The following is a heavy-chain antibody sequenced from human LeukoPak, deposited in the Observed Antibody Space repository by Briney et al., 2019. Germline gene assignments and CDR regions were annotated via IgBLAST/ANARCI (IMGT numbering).Heavy chain of an antibody. CDR2: IYYSGST. D-gene: IGHD3-22*01. J-gene: IGHJ3*02. CDR1: GGSIGTYY. CDR3: ARDTFTMIVGDAFDI. V-gene: IGHV4-59*12. Sequence: SETLSLTCTVSGGSIGTYYWSWVRQPPGKGLEWIGSIYYSGSTYYNPSLKSRVTISVDTSKNQFSLKLSSVTAADTAVYYCARDTFTMIVGDAFDIWGQGTMVTVSS.